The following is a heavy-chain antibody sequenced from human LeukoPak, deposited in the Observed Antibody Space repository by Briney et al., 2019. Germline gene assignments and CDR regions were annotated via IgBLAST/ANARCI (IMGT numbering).Heavy chain of an antibody. CDR1: GYTFTGYY. Sequence: ASVKVSCKASGYTFTGYYMHWVRQAPGQGLEWMGWINPNSGGTNYAQKFQGRVTMTRDTSISTAYMELRSLRSDDTAVYYCARNQVGLNWFDPWGQGTLVTVSS. CDR2: INPNSGGT. D-gene: IGHD1-14*01. J-gene: IGHJ5*02. CDR3: ARNQVGLNWFDP. V-gene: IGHV1-2*02.